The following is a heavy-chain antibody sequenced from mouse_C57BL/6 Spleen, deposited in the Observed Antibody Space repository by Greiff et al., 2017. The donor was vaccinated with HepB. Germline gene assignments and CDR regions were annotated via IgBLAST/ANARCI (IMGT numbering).Heavy chain of an antibody. CDR1: GYSITSGYY. V-gene: IGHV3-6*01. CDR3: AREWAY. CDR2: ISYDGSN. Sequence: EVQLQESGPGLVKPSQSLSLTCSVTGYSITSGYYWNWIRQFPGNKLEWMGYISYDGSNNYNPSLKNRISITRDTSKNQFFLKLNSVTTEDTATYYSAREWAYWGQGTLVTVSA. J-gene: IGHJ3*01.